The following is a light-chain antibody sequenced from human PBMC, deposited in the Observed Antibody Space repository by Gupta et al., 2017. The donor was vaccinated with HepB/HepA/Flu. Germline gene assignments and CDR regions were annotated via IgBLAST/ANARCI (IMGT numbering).Light chain of an antibody. CDR1: QSILRY. CDR2: TAS. V-gene: IGKV1-39*01. Sequence: DIQMTQSPSSLSASVGDRVTITCRSSQSILRYLNWFQKKPGKAPNLLIYTASSLQSGVPSRFSGGGSGTDFTLNISRLQPEDFATYYCQQTDSVPPTFGRGTKVDVK. J-gene: IGKJ3*01. CDR3: QQTDSVPPT.